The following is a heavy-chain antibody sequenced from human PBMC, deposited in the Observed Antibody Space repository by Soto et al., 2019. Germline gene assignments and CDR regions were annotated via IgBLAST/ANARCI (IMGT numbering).Heavy chain of an antibody. Sequence: EVQLLESGGGLVQPGGSLRLSCAASGFSFSNYAMSWVRQTPGKGLEWVSGISATGYATFYAESVKGRFTISRDNSKNTLYVQMNDLRGDDTATYYCAKDRLDRAPAGWVDCWGQGALVTVSS. CDR1: GFSFSNYA. J-gene: IGHJ5*01. CDR3: AKDRLDRAPAGWVDC. CDR2: ISATGYAT. V-gene: IGHV3-23*01. D-gene: IGHD6-13*01.